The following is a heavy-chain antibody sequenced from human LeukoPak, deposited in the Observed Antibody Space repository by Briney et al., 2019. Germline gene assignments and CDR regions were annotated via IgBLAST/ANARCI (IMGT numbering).Heavy chain of an antibody. CDR2: IHPEGNEK. CDR3: VRDMNTVTTCYLQF. Sequence: GGSLRLSCAVSGFTFSKFWMSWVRQAPGRGLEWVANIHPEGNEKYHVESVKGRFTISRDDAENSLFLQMDSLRAEDTAIYYCVRDMNTVTTCYLQFWGQGTLVTVSS. D-gene: IGHD1-1*01. J-gene: IGHJ1*01. CDR1: GFTFSKFW. V-gene: IGHV3-7*01.